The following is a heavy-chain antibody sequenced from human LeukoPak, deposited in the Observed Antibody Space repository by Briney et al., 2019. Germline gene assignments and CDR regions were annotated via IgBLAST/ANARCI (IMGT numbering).Heavy chain of an antibody. Sequence: PSETLSLTCTVSGGSISSYYWSWIRQPPGKGLEWIGYIYYSGSTNYNPSLKSRVTISIDTSKNQFSLKLSSVTAADTAVYYCARFLGSGSYYPYFDYWGEGTVVTVSS. CDR2: IYYSGST. CDR1: GGSISSYY. CDR3: ARFLGSGSYYPYFDY. D-gene: IGHD3-10*01. J-gene: IGHJ4*02. V-gene: IGHV4-59*01.